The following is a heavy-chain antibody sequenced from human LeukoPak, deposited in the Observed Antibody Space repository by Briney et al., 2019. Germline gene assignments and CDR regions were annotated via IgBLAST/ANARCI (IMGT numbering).Heavy chain of an antibody. Sequence: GGSLRLSCIASGFTFSDYWMHWVRQAPGKGPVWVSRIISDGSSVSYVDSVKGRFTMSRDNAKNTLYLQMNSLRAEDTAVYYCARGYCSGRSCYMWYSDYWGQGTLVTVSS. J-gene: IGHJ4*02. V-gene: IGHV3-74*01. D-gene: IGHD2-15*01. CDR2: IISDGSSV. CDR3: ARGYCSGRSCYMWYSDY. CDR1: GFTFSDYW.